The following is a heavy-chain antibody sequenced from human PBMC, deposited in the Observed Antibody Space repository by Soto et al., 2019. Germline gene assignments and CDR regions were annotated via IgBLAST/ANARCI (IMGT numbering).Heavy chain of an antibody. CDR3: ARGRTEIATRWFDS. V-gene: IGHV4-34*01. CDR1: GGSFSDSY. Sequence: SETLSLTCAVFGGSFSDSYWSWIRQSPEKGLEWIGEITNSGSTYYNPSLKSRVTISGDTSKNQFSLEVRSVTAADTAVYFCARGRTEIATRWFDSCGQRTLVTVSS. D-gene: IGHD1-1*01. J-gene: IGHJ5*01. CDR2: ITNSGST.